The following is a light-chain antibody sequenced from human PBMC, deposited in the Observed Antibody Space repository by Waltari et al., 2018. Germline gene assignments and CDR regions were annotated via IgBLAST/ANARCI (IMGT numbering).Light chain of an antibody. Sequence: IVLTQSPGTLSLSPGESATLSCRASQTVGSSYLAWYQQRPGQAPRLLIYGTSSRATAIPDRFSGSMSGTDFTLTISRLEPEDFAVYYCQQYLSSPYTFGQGTKLEIK. CDR3: QQYLSSPYT. CDR1: QTVGSSY. J-gene: IGKJ2*01. V-gene: IGKV3-20*01. CDR2: GTS.